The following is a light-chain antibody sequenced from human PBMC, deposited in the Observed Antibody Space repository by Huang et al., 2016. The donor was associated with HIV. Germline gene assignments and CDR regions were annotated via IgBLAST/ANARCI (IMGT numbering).Light chain of an antibody. V-gene: IGKV1-39*01. Sequence: DIQMTQSPSSLSASVGDRVTITCRASQSISNYLNWYQQKPGKAPNLLISAASSLQGGVPSRFSGSGSGTDFTLTISSLQPEDFATYYCQQSYRNPFTFGPGTKVDIK. J-gene: IGKJ3*01. CDR1: QSISNY. CDR2: AAS. CDR3: QQSYRNPFT.